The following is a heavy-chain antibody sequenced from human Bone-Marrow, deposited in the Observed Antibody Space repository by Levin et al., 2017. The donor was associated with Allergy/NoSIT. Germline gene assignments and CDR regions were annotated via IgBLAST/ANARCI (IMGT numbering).Heavy chain of an antibody. CDR1: GFTVSSNY. CDR3: ARGWFGELLSH. CDR2: IYSGGST. Sequence: ASVKVSCAASGFTVSSNYMSWVRQAPGKGPEWVSVIYSGGSTYYADSVKGRFTISRDNSKNTLYLRMNSLRAEDTAVYYCARGWFGELLSHWGQGTLVTVSS. V-gene: IGHV3-53*01. J-gene: IGHJ4*02. D-gene: IGHD3-10*01.